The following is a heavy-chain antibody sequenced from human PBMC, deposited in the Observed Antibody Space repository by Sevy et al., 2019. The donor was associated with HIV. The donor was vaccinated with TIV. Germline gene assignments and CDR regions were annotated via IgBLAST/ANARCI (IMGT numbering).Heavy chain of an antibody. Sequence: GGSLRLSCAASGFTFSSYWMHWVRQAPGKGLVWVSRINSDGSSTSYADSVKGRFTISRDNAKNTLYLQMNSLRAEDTAVYYCARGPYVSSGYYSSLFYYYGMDVLGQGTTVTVSS. CDR3: ARGPYVSSGYYSSLFYYYGMDV. CDR1: GFTFSSYW. V-gene: IGHV3-74*01. J-gene: IGHJ6*02. D-gene: IGHD3-22*01. CDR2: INSDGSST.